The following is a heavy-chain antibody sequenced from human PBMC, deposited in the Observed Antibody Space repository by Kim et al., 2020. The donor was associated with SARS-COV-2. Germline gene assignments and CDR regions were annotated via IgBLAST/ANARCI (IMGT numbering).Heavy chain of an antibody. CDR3: ATIAAGGTS. CDR2: IHYTGST. CDR1: GGSINDYH. V-gene: IGHV4-59*01. Sequence: SETLSLTCSVSGGSINDYHWSWIRQPPGKGLEWIGNIHYTGSTYYIPSLRSRVTISLDTSKKQFSMKVRSVTAADTAVYYCATIAAGGTSWGQGTLGTV. D-gene: IGHD6-13*01. J-gene: IGHJ4*02.